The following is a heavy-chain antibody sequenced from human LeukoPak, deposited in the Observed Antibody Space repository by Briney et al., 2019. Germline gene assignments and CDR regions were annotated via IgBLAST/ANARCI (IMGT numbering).Heavy chain of an antibody. Sequence: QSGGSLRLSCAPSGFMFNDYALHWVRQAPGKGLEWVSSISWNSGNMYYVDSVKGRFTISRDNAKNSLSLQMNSLKPEDTALYYCAKGPGLGAGKRYLDLWGRGTLVIVSS. CDR2: ISWNSGNM. J-gene: IGHJ2*01. CDR3: AKGPGLGAGKRYLDL. CDR1: GFMFNDYA. V-gene: IGHV3-9*01. D-gene: IGHD6-13*01.